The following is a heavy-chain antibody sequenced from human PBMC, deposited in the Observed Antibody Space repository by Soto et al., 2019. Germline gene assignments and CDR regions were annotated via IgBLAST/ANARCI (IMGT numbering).Heavy chain of an antibody. CDR3: ARVERGTATTVVDAFDI. V-gene: IGHV4-34*01. J-gene: IGHJ3*02. D-gene: IGHD1-1*01. CDR2: MSHSGGT. Sequence: QVQLQQWGAGLLKPSETLSLTCAVYGGSVSSGSYYWSWIRQPPGKGLEWIGEMSHSGGTHFNPYFKNRVTISVDTSKKHCSQKMSFVTAADTALYYCARVERGTATTVVDAFDIWGPGTMVTVSS. CDR1: GGSVSSGSYY.